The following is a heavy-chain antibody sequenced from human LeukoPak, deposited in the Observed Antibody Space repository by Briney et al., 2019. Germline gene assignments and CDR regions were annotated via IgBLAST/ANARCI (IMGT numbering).Heavy chain of an antibody. Sequence: SVKVSCKASGGTFSSYAISWVRQAPGQGLEWMGRIIPIFGTANYAQKFQGRVTITTDESTSTAYMELSSLRSEDTAVYYCARAMLIRRSVFDYWGQRTLVTVSS. CDR3: ARAMLIRRSVFDY. CDR2: IIPIFGTA. D-gene: IGHD2-21*01. CDR1: GGTFSSYA. J-gene: IGHJ4*02. V-gene: IGHV1-69*05.